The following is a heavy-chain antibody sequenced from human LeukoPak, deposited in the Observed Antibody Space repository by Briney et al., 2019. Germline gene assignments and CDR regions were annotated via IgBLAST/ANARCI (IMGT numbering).Heavy chain of an antibody. CDR3: AKESGSSGWQAFDY. D-gene: IGHD6-19*01. Sequence: GGSLRLSCAASGFTFSSYGMHWVRQAPGKGLEWVAVISYDGSNKYYADSVKGRFTISRDNSKNTLYLQMNSLRAEDTAVYYCAKESGSSGWQAFDYWGQGTLVTVSS. J-gene: IGHJ4*02. CDR1: GFTFSSYG. CDR2: ISYDGSNK. V-gene: IGHV3-30*18.